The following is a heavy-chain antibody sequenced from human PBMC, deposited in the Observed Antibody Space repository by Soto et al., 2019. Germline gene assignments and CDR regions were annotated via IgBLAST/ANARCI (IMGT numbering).Heavy chain of an antibody. J-gene: IGHJ4*02. Sequence: EVQLLESGGDLVQPGGSLRLSCAASGFTFSTYAMSWVRQAPGKGLEWVSGLYGNGGGITYADSVKGRFTISRDNSNNMLYLQMHSLRAEDTAVYYCAEDRQPDGLWPFDHWGQGTLVTVSS. D-gene: IGHD2-8*01. CDR1: GFTFSTYA. V-gene: IGHV3-23*01. CDR2: LYGNGGGI. CDR3: AEDRQPDGLWPFDH.